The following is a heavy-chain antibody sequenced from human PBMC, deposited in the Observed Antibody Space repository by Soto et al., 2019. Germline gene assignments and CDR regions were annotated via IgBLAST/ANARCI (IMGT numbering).Heavy chain of an antibody. V-gene: IGHV1-18*01. D-gene: IGHD5-12*01. Sequence: QVQLVQSGAEVKKPGASVKVSCKASGYTFTSYGINWVRQAPGQGLEWMGWISANNGNTHYAQKLQGRVTMTTDTSTSTAYMERRSMRSDDTAVYYCARVQSGYDFAYWGQGTLVTVSS. CDR2: ISANNGNT. J-gene: IGHJ4*02. CDR1: GYTFTSYG. CDR3: ARVQSGYDFAY.